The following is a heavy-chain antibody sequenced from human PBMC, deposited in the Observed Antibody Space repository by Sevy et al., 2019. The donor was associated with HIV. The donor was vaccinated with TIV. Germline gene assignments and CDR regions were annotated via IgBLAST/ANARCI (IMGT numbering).Heavy chain of an antibody. Sequence: GGSLRLSCAASGFTFSSYGMHWVRQAPGKGLEWVAVISYDGSNKYYADSVEGRFTISRDNSKNTLYLQMNSLRAEDTAVYYCAKSLGGFGELLSLDYWGQGTLVTVSS. J-gene: IGHJ4*02. CDR3: AKSLGGFGELLSLDY. D-gene: IGHD3-10*01. V-gene: IGHV3-30*18. CDR1: GFTFSSYG. CDR2: ISYDGSNK.